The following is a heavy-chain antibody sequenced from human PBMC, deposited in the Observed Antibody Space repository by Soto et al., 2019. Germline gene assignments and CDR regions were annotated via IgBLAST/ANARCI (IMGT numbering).Heavy chain of an antibody. CDR1: GYTLSELS. CDR2: FDPEDGET. Sequence: ASVKVSCKVAGYTLSELSMHWVRQAPGRGLECMGGFDPEDGETIYAQKFQGRVTMTEDTSTDTAYMELSSLRSEDPAVYYCATDIPTGTTISEDHFDYCGQGTLVTVSS. CDR3: ATDIPTGTTISEDHFDY. J-gene: IGHJ4*02. V-gene: IGHV1-24*01. D-gene: IGHD1-1*01.